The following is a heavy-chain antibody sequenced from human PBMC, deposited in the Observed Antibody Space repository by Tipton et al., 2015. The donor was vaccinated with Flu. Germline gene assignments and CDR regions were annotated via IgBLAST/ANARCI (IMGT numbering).Heavy chain of an antibody. CDR1: GGSISISSYY. V-gene: IGHV4-39*01. D-gene: IGHD6-19*01. Sequence: GLVKPSETLSLTCTVSGGSISISSYYWGWIRQPPGKGLEWIGSMFDGGISTSYNPSFKSRVGISEDTSKNQFSLRMNSVTAADTAVYYCARLGGLYSSGYWGQGTLVTVSS. CDR3: ARLGGLYSSGY. J-gene: IGHJ4*02. CDR2: MFDGGIST.